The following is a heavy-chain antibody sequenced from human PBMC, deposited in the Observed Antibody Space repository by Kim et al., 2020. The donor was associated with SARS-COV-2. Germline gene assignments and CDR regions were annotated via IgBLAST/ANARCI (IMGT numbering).Heavy chain of an antibody. D-gene: IGHD5-12*01. CDR2: IIPIFGTA. CDR3: ARGGGDSGYGPNYYYYYGMDV. J-gene: IGHJ6*02. V-gene: IGHV1-69*13. CDR1: GGTFSSYA. Sequence: SVKVSCKASGGTFSSYAISWVRQAPGQGLEWMGGIIPIFGTANYAQKFQGRVTITADESTSTAYMELSSLRSEDTAVYYCARGGGDSGYGPNYYYYYGMDVWGQGTTVTVSS.